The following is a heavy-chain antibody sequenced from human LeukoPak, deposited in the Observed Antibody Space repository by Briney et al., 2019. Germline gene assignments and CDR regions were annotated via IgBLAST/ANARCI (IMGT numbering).Heavy chain of an antibody. CDR2: INPNSGGT. J-gene: IGHJ6*02. Sequence: GASVKVSCKASGYTFTGYYMHWVRQAPGQGLEWMGWINPNSGGTNYAQKFQGRVTMTRDTSISTAYMELSRLRSEDTAVYYCARRTVATIPGYYYHYGMDVWGQGTTVTVSS. CDR1: GYTFTGYY. CDR3: ARRTVATIPGYYYHYGMDV. D-gene: IGHD4-17*01. V-gene: IGHV1-2*02.